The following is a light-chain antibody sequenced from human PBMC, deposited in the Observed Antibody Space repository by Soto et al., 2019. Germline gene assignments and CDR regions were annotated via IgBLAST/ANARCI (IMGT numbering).Light chain of an antibody. CDR2: GAS. CDR1: QSVSSH. V-gene: IGKV3-20*01. Sequence: EIVMPQSPATLSVSPGEGATVSCRASQSVSSHLAWYQHKPGQAPRLLFYGASSRATGIPDRFSGSGSGTDFTLTISRLEPEDFAVYYCQQYGSSPRTFGQGTKVDIK. CDR3: QQYGSSPRT. J-gene: IGKJ1*01.